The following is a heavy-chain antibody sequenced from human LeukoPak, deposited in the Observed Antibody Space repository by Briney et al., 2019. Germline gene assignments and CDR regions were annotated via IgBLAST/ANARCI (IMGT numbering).Heavy chain of an antibody. J-gene: IGHJ6*02. D-gene: IGHD4-17*01. CDR1: GYTFTSYG. CDR3: ARGGTTVTTRRYGMDV. CDR2: ISAYNGNT. Sequence: EASVKVSCKASGYTFTSYGISWVRQAPGQGLEWMGWISAYNGNTNYAQKLQGRVTMTTDTSTSTAYMELRSLRSDDTAVYYCARGGTTVTTRRYGMDVWGQGTTVTVSS. V-gene: IGHV1-18*01.